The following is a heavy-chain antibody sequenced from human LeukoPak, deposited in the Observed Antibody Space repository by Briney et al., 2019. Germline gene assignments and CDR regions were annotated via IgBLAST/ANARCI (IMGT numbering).Heavy chain of an antibody. CDR2: ISSNGGST. J-gene: IGHJ5*02. Sequence: PGGSLRLSCAASGFTFSSYAMHWVRQAPGKGLEYVSAISSNGGSTYYANSVKGRFTISRDNSKNTLYLQMNSLRAEDTAVYYCAKYDFWSGSPWGQGTLVTVSS. CDR1: GFTFSSYA. D-gene: IGHD3-3*01. V-gene: IGHV3-64*01. CDR3: AKYDFWSGSP.